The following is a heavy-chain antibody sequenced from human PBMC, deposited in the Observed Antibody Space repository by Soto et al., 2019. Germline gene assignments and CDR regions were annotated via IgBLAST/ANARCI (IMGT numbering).Heavy chain of an antibody. CDR3: ARDPGYSGFDFDY. V-gene: IGHV3-23*01. D-gene: IGHD5-12*01. CDR2: ITSSGGGT. CDR1: GFTFSAYV. Sequence: LILSCAASGFTFSAYVMSWVRQAPGKGLEWVSSITSSGGGTDYGDSVKGRFTVARDDSKSTLSLQMNSLRVEDTAVYYCARDPGYSGFDFDYWGQGTLVTVSS. J-gene: IGHJ4*02.